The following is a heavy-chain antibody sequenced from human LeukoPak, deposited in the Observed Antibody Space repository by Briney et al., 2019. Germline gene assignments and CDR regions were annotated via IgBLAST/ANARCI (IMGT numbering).Heavy chain of an antibody. J-gene: IGHJ5*02. CDR2: ISSSSSYV. Sequence: PGGSLRLSCAPPRFTFSSYSMNWVRRAPGKGLEWVSSISSSSSYVYYAGSVKGRFTISRDNAKNSLYLQMNSLRAEDTAVYYCARDRYYYDSSGYNWFDPWGQGTLVTVSS. CDR1: RFTFSSYS. D-gene: IGHD3-22*01. CDR3: ARDRYYYDSSGYNWFDP. V-gene: IGHV3-21*01.